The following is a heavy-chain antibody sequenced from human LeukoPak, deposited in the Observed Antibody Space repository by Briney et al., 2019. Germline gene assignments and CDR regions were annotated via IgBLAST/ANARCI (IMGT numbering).Heavy chain of an antibody. CDR1: GYTFTSYY. CDR2: INPSGGST. V-gene: IGHV1-46*03. Sequence: ASVKVSCKASGYTFTSYYMHWVRQAPGQGLEWMGIINPSGGSTSYAQKFQGRVTMTRGTSTSTVYMELSSLRSEDTAVYYCARDDILDDFWSGYYLPSYWGQGTLVTVSS. J-gene: IGHJ4*02. D-gene: IGHD3-3*01. CDR3: ARDDILDDFWSGYYLPSY.